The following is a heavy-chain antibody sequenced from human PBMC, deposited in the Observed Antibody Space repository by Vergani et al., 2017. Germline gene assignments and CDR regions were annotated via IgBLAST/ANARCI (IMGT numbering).Heavy chain of an antibody. CDR3: SKYLRDSTVGLPDS. CDR1: GFTFSNFG. J-gene: IGHJ4*02. Sequence: QVQLVESAGGVVQPGGSLRLSCAVSGFTFSNFGMHWIRQAPGKGVEWLAYIGKDGINTRYRDAVKGRFTVSRDTSKDILYLQMDSLRSEDTALYYCSKYLRDSTVGLPDSWGPGTLVIVSS. D-gene: IGHD2-21*02. CDR2: IGKDGINT. V-gene: IGHV3-30*02.